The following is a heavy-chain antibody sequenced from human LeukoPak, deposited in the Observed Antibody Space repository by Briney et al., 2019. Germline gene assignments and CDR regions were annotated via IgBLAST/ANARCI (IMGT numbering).Heavy chain of an antibody. J-gene: IGHJ6*02. CDR2: ITGSGRTT. V-gene: IGHV3-23*01. CDR3: AKDGSSSWYYYYYGMDV. CDR1: GFTFATYA. Sequence: GGSLRLSCAASGFTFATYAMSWVRQAPGKGLKWVSGITGSGRTTYYADSVKGRFTISRDNSKNTLYLQMNSLRAEDTAVYYCAKDGSSSWYYYYYGMDVWGQGTTVTVSS. D-gene: IGHD6-13*01.